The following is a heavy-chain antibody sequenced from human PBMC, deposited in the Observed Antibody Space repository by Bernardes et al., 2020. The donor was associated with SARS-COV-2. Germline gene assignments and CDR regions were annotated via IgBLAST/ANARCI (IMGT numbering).Heavy chain of an antibody. CDR1: GFTFSSYA. D-gene: IGHD2-2*01. J-gene: IGHJ3*02. CDR3: AKDRRAVVTARGAFDI. Sequence: VGSLRLSCAASGFTFSSYAMSWVRQAPGKGLEWVSAISGSGGSTYYADSVKGRFTISRDNSKNTLYLEMNSLRAEDTAVYYCAKDRRAVVTARGAFDIWGQGTMVTVSS. CDR2: ISGSGGST. V-gene: IGHV3-23*01.